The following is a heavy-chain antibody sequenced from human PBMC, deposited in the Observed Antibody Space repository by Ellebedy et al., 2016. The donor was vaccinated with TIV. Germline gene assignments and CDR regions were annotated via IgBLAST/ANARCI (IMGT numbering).Heavy chain of an antibody. Sequence: ASVKVSCXASGYTFTSYDINWVRQATGQGLEWMGWMNPNSGNTGYAQKFQGRVTMTRDTSISTAYMELSRLRSDDTAVYYCAREWAVAPTPDYWGQGTLVTVSS. CDR3: AREWAVAPTPDY. J-gene: IGHJ4*02. D-gene: IGHD6-19*01. CDR2: MNPNSGNT. V-gene: IGHV1-8*01. CDR1: GYTFTSYD.